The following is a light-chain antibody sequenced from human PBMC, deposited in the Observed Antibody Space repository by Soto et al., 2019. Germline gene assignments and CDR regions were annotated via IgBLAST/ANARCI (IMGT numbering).Light chain of an antibody. CDR3: RSYTSSSTRV. Sequence: QSALTQPASVSGSPGQSITISCTGTSSDVGGYNYVSWYQQHPGKAPKLMIYDVSNRPSGVYNRFSGSKSGNTASLTISGLQAEDEAYYYCRSYTSSSTRVFGGGTKLTVL. CDR1: SSDVGGYNY. J-gene: IGLJ2*01. V-gene: IGLV2-14*01. CDR2: DVS.